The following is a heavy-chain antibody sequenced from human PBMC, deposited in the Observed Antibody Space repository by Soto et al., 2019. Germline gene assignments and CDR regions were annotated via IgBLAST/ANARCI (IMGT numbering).Heavy chain of an antibody. D-gene: IGHD1-26*01. Sequence: SLRLSCAASGFTFSSYAMHWVRQAPGKGLEWVAVISYDGSNKYYADSVKGRFTISRDNSKNTLYLQMNSLRAEDTAVYYCARDREGANPIYYYYYGMDVWGQGTTVTVSS. CDR3: ARDREGANPIYYYYYGMDV. CDR1: GFTFSSYA. V-gene: IGHV3-30*01. J-gene: IGHJ6*02. CDR2: ISYDGSNK.